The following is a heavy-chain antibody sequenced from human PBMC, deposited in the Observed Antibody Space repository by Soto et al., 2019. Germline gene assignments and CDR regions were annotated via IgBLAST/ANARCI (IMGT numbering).Heavy chain of an antibody. CDR1: GYTFNSYG. D-gene: IGHD6-13*01. CDR2: ISAHNGNT. V-gene: IGHV1-18*04. CDR3: ARGSYISSWYSLDY. J-gene: IGHJ4*02. Sequence: ASVKVSCKASGYTFNSYGISWVRQAPGQGLEWMGWISAHNGNTDYAQKFQGRVTMTTDTSTSTASMELRSLRSDDTAVYYCARGSYISSWYSLDYWGQGTLVTVSS.